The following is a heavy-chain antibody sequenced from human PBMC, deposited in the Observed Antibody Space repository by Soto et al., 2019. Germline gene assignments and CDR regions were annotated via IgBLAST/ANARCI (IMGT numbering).Heavy chain of an antibody. CDR1: GYIFTNYA. J-gene: IGHJ4*02. Sequence: GASVKVSCKASGYIFTNYAMHWVRQAPGKGLEWVSAVSANGQGIYYADSVRGRFTISRDNSKNTVFLHMDSLSAEDTAVYYCAKDRHYPRDYFHYWGQGTLVTVSS. D-gene: IGHD3-10*01. CDR2: VSANGQGI. CDR3: AKDRHYPRDYFHY. V-gene: IGHV3-23*01.